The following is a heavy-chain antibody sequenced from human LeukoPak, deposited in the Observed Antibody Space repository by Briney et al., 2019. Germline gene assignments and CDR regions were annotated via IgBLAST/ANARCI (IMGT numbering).Heavy chain of an antibody. CDR1: GFTFSSYG. J-gene: IGHJ4*02. D-gene: IGHD3-3*01. CDR2: IRYDGSNK. CDR3: AKDLRSYDFWSGYYTPDY. Sequence: SGGSLRLSCAASGFTFSSYGMHWVRQAPGKGLEWVAFIRYDGSNKYYADSVKGRFTISRDNSKNTLYLQMNSLRAEDTAVFYCAKDLRSYDFWSGYYTPDYWGQGTLVTVSS. V-gene: IGHV3-30*02.